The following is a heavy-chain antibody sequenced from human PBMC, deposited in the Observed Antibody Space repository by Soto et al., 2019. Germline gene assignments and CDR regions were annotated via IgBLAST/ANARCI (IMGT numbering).Heavy chain of an antibody. CDR2: IYYSGST. J-gene: IGHJ4*02. CDR1: GGSLSSYY. V-gene: IGHV4-59*01. CDR3: ARAWGSTNDY. D-gene: IGHD3-16*01. Sequence: QVQLQESGPGLVKPSETLSLTCVVSGGSLSSYYWSWIRQPPGKGLEWIGYIYYSGSTNYNPSLNSRVTPAVDTSKKHFSLNLISVTAADAAVYYGARAWGSTNDYGGRGTLVTVSS.